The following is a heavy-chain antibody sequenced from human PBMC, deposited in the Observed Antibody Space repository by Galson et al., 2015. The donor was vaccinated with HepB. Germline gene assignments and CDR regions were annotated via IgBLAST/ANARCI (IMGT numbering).Heavy chain of an antibody. CDR2: ITNTGEKT. CDR3: ANPNRLPN. V-gene: IGHV3-23*01. D-gene: IGHD1-14*01. J-gene: IGHJ4*02. Sequence: SLRLSCAASGFTFTTYAMTWVRQAPGKGLEWVSTITNTGEKTFYADSVKGRFTISRDNSKSMLFLQMNSLRAEDTAVYYCANPNRLPNWGQGTLVTVSS. CDR1: GFTFTTYA.